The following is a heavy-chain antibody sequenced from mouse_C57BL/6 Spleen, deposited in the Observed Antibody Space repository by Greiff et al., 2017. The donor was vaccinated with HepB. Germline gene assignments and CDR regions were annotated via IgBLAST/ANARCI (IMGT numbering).Heavy chain of an antibody. CDR1: GYTFTDYN. Sequence: VQLQQSGPELVKPGASVKMSCKASGYTFTDYNMHWVKQSHGKSLEWIGYINPNNGGTSYNQKFKGKATLTVNKSSSTAYMELRSLTSEDSAVYSCEWVLSNECDVKFAYWGQGTLVTVSA. V-gene: IGHV1-22*01. CDR2: INPNNGGT. CDR3: EWVLSNECDVKFAY. J-gene: IGHJ3*01. D-gene: IGHD6-1*01.